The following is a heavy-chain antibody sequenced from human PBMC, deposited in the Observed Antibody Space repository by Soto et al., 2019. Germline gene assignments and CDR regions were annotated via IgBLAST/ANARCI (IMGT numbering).Heavy chain of an antibody. V-gene: IGHV3-11*01. CDR1: GFTFSDYY. D-gene: IGHD2-8*01. J-gene: IGHJ4*02. Sequence: QVQLVESGGGLVKPGGSLRLSCAASGFTFSDYYMSWIRQAPGTGLEWVSYISSRSRTIFYPDSVKGRFTISRDNIKNSLYLQMNSLRAEDTAVYYCASGTNGAFFVYWGQGILVTVSS. CDR2: ISSRSRTI. CDR3: ASGTNGAFFVY.